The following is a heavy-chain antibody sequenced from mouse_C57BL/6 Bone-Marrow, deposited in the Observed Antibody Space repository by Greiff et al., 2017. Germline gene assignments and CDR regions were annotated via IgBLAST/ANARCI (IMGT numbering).Heavy chain of an antibody. D-gene: IGHD3-2*02. CDR2: INPRTGGT. V-gene: IGHV1-42*01. CDR3: GGNSSGGWFAY. CDR1: GYSFTGYY. J-gene: IGHJ3*01. Sequence: VQLQQSGPELVKPGASVKISCKASGYSFTGYYMNWVKQSPEKSLEWIGEINPRTGGTTYNQKFKAKATLTVDKASSTAYMQLQSLTAEDSSVDYCGGNSSGGWFAYGGQGTLVTVSA.